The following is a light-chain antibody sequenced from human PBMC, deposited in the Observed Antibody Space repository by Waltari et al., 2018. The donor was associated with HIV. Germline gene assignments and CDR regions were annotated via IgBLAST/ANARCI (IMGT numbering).Light chain of an antibody. J-gene: IGLJ2*01. V-gene: IGLV2-14*01. CDR2: DVT. Sequence: QSVLTQTASVSASPGQSITISCTGINNAIGADKSVSWYQHNPRKVPKPLIYDVTNRPAGVSVRFSGSKSVNTASLTISWLQPDDEADYYCGSSTNSNIVLFGGGTKLTVL. CDR1: NNAIGADKS. CDR3: GSSTNSNIVL.